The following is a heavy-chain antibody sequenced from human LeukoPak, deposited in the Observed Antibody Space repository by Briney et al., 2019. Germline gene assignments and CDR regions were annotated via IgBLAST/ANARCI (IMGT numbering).Heavy chain of an antibody. CDR2: ISGSGGST. V-gene: IGHV3-23*01. CDR3: AKDLHYDYVWGSYRY. D-gene: IGHD3-16*02. Sequence: PGGSLRLSCAASGFTFSSYAMSWVRQAPGKGLEWVSAISGSGGSTYYADSVKGRFTISRDNSKNTPYLQMNSLRAEDTAVYYCAKDLHYDYVWGSYRYWGQGTLVTVSS. J-gene: IGHJ4*02. CDR1: GFTFSSYA.